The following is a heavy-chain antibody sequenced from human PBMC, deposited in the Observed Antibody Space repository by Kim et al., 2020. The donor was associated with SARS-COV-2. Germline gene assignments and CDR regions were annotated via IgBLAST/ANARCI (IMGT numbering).Heavy chain of an antibody. J-gene: IGHJ6*02. CDR3: AREEPMVRGVSHVEGMDV. CDR1: GGTFSSYA. V-gene: IGHV1-69*13. Sequence: SVKVSCKASGGTFSSYAISWVRQAPGQGLEWMGGIIPIFGTANYAQKFQGRVTITADESTSTAYMELSSLRSEDTAVYYCAREEPMVRGVSHVEGMDVWGQGTTVTVSS. CDR2: IIPIFGTA. D-gene: IGHD3-10*01.